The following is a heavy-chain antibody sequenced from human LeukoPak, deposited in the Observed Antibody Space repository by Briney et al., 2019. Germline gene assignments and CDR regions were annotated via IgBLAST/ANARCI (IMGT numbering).Heavy chain of an antibody. J-gene: IGHJ4*02. CDR1: GGTFSSYA. Sequence: GASVKVSCKASGGTFSSYAISWVRQAPGQGLEWMGGIIPIFGTANYAQKFQGRVTITADESTSTAYMELSSLRSEGTAVYYCAREAEYSGYDLGGFDYWGQGTLVTVSS. V-gene: IGHV1-69*13. CDR2: IIPIFGTA. CDR3: AREAEYSGYDLGGFDY. D-gene: IGHD5-12*01.